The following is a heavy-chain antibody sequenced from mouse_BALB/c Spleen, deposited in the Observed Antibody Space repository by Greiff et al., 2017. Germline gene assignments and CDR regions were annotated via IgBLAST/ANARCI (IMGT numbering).Heavy chain of an antibody. CDR1: GYTFTDYE. V-gene: IGHV1-15*01. CDR2: IDPETGGT. J-gene: IGHJ4*01. Sequence: VQGVESGAELVRPGASVTLSCKASGYTFTDYEMHWVKQTPVHGLEWIGAIDPETGGTAYNQKFKGKATLTADKSSSTAYMELRSLTSEDSAVYYCARTGPLYGYDVGAMDYWGQGTSVTVSS. D-gene: IGHD2-2*01. CDR3: ARTGPLYGYDVGAMDY.